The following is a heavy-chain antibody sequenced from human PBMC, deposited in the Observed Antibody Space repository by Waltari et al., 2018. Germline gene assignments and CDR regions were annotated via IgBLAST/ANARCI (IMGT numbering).Heavy chain of an antibody. CDR1: GGSFSGYY. CDR3: ARFIVGATAKENWFDP. V-gene: IGHV4-34*01. CDR2: INHSGST. D-gene: IGHD1-26*01. Sequence: QVQLQQWGAGLLKPSETLSLTCAVYGGSFSGYYWSWIRQPPGKGLEGIGEINHSGSTNYIPSLKNRVTISVDTSKNQFSLKLSSVTAADTAVYYCARFIVGATAKENWFDPWGQGTLVTVSS. J-gene: IGHJ5*02.